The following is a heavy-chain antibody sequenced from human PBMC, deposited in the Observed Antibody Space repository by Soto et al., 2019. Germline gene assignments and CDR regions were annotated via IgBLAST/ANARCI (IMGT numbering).Heavy chain of an antibody. Sequence: QITLKESGPTLVKPTQTLTLTCTFSGFSLSTSGVGVGWLRQPPGKALEWLAFIYWDDDKRYSPSLKSRLTITKDASNNQLERTRTNMDPVDTATYYCAHRLPIGYPYYMDVWGKGTTVTVSS. CDR1: GFSLSTSGVG. V-gene: IGHV2-5*02. CDR3: AHRLPIGYPYYMDV. CDR2: IYWDDDK. D-gene: IGHD1-1*01. J-gene: IGHJ6*03.